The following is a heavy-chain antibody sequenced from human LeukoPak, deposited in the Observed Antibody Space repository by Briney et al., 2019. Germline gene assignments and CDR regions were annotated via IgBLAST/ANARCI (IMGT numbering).Heavy chain of an antibody. D-gene: IGHD3-10*01. J-gene: IGHJ4*02. CDR2: ISYDGGNQ. Sequence: PGGSLRLSCAVSKFTFRNYAMHWVRQAPGKGLEWVAIISYDGGNQNYANSVKGRFTVSRDNSKNTLYLQMNSLRAEDTAVYYCARVRLLWFGDRIKGDFDYWGQGTLVTVSS. CDR1: KFTFRNYA. CDR3: ARVRLLWFGDRIKGDFDY. V-gene: IGHV3-30-3*01.